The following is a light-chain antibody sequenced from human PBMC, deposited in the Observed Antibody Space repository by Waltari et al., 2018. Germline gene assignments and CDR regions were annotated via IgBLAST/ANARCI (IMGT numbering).Light chain of an antibody. CDR1: PGISNY. Sequence: DIQMTQSPSSLSASVGDRVTITCRASPGISNYLAWYQQKPGKVPKLLIYAASTLQSGVPSRFSGSGSGTDFTLTISSLQPEDVATYYCQKYNSAPPLTFGQGTKVEIK. V-gene: IGKV1-27*01. CDR2: AAS. CDR3: QKYNSAPPLT. J-gene: IGKJ1*01.